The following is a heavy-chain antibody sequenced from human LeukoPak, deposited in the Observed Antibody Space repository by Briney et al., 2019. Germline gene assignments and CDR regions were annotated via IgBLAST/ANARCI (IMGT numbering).Heavy chain of an antibody. CDR3: ARGVVVTATPAEYFQH. D-gene: IGHD2-21*02. Sequence: SVKVSCKASGGTFTSYAISWVRQAPGQGLEWRGGIIPIFGTANYAQKFQGRVTITADKSTSTAYMELSSLRSEDTAVYYCARGVVVTATPAEYFQHWGQGTLVTVSS. CDR1: GGTFTSYA. CDR2: IIPIFGTA. J-gene: IGHJ1*01. V-gene: IGHV1-69*06.